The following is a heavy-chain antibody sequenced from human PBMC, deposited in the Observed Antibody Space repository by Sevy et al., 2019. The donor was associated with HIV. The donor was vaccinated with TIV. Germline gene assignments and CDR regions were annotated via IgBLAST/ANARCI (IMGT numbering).Heavy chain of an antibody. V-gene: IGHV4-34*01. Sequence: SETLSLTCAVYGGSFSGYYWSWIRQPPGKGLEWIGGINHSGSTNYNPSLKSRVTISVDTSKNQFSLKLSSVTAADTAVYYCARGRILEDIVTDFDYWGQGTLVTVSS. CDR2: INHSGST. CDR1: GGSFSGYY. D-gene: IGHD2-15*01. J-gene: IGHJ4*02. CDR3: ARGRILEDIVTDFDY.